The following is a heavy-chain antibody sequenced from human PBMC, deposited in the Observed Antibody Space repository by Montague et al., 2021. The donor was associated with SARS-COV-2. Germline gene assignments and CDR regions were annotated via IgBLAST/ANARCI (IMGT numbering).Heavy chain of an antibody. CDR3: AREEYYYDSSGYSRYYYYGMDV. V-gene: IGHV4-39*02. J-gene: IGHJ6*02. CDR2: IYYSGST. CDR1: GGSISSSSYY. D-gene: IGHD3-22*01. Sequence: SETLSLTCTVSGGSISSSSYYWGWIRQPPGKGLEWIGSIYYSGSTYYNPSLKSRVTISVDTSKNQFSLKLSSVTAADTAVYYCAREEYYYDSSGYSRYYYYGMDVWGQGTTVTASS.